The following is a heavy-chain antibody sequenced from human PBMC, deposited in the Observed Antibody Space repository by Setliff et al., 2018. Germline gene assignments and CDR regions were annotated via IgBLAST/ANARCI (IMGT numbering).Heavy chain of an antibody. CDR2: ISPDGTII. D-gene: IGHD7-27*01. J-gene: IGHJ4*02. CDR1: GFTFRKYW. V-gene: IGHV3-74*01. Sequence: GSLRLSCGASGFTFRKYWMYWVRQVPGKGLVWVSRISPDGTIINYADSVKGRFTISRDNAKNTLYLQMNSLTSDDTAVYYCAGVHWTTNWFLHYWGQGTLVTVSS. CDR3: AGVHWTTNWFLHY.